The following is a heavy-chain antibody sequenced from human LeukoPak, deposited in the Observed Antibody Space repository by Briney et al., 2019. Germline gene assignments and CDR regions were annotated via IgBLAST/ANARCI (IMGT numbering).Heavy chain of an antibody. D-gene: IGHD6-13*01. CDR3: VKGRISEDGLDF. CDR1: GFTFSRSA. V-gene: IGHV3-23*01. J-gene: IGHJ4*02. Sequence: GGSLGLSCAASGFTFSRSAMTWVRQTPGKGLDWVSSISSSGNTYYADSVKGRFTISRDNSKNMLYLQMNSLRAEDTAVYYCVKGRISEDGLDFWGQGTLVTVSS. CDR2: ISSSGNT.